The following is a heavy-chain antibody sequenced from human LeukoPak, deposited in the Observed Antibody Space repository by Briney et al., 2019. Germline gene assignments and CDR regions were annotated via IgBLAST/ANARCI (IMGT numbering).Heavy chain of an antibody. CDR3: AKEEYSSSSSFDY. V-gene: IGHV3-23*01. Sequence: GGSLRLSCAASGFTFSSYAMSWVRQAPGKGLEWVSVFSENLVTTYYADSVKGRFTISRDNSKNTLYLQMNSLRAEDTAVYYCAKEEYSSSSSFDYWGQGTLVTVSS. CDR1: GFTFSSYA. J-gene: IGHJ4*02. CDR2: FSENLVTT. D-gene: IGHD6-6*01.